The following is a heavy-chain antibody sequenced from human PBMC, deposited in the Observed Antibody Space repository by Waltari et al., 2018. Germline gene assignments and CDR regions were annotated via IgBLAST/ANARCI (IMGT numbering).Heavy chain of an antibody. V-gene: IGHV4-30-4*01. D-gene: IGHD1-1*01. Sequence: QVQLQESGPGPVKPSQTLTLTCNVSSGSISIPDYFWSWFRQAPGKGLEWIGIVSYRGITYYNPSLESRVTMSVDTSKNQFSLNLNSMTAADAAVYSCARTTFVRYFDYWGQGTLVTVSS. CDR2: VSYRGIT. CDR1: SGSISIPDYF. CDR3: ARTTFVRYFDY. J-gene: IGHJ4*02.